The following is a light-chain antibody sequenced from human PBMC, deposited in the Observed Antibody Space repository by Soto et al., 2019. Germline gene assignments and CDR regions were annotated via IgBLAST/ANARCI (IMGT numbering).Light chain of an antibody. CDR1: QSVNSN. CDR3: QQYFTSPWT. CDR2: GAS. Sequence: EIVMTQSPATRSVSPGKRVTLACRASQSVNSNLAWYQQKPGQAPRLLIYGASTRATGIPARFSGSGSGTDFTLTISSLQAEDVAVYYCQQYFTSPWTFGQGTKVDI. J-gene: IGKJ1*01. V-gene: IGKV3-15*01.